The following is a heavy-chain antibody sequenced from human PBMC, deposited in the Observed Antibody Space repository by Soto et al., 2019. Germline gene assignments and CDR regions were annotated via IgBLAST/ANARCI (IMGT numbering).Heavy chain of an antibody. CDR2: ISGSGGST. CDR1: GFTFSSYA. V-gene: IGHV3-23*01. Sequence: EVQLLESGGGLVQPGGSLRLSCAASGFTFSSYAMSWVRQAPGKGLEWVSGISGSGGSTYYADSVKGRFTISRDNSKNPLYLQMNSLRAEDTAVYYCAIKDDLWSGLAARARIYYYYGMDVWGQGTTVTVSS. J-gene: IGHJ6*02. D-gene: IGHD3-3*01. CDR3: AIKDDLWSGLAARARIYYYYGMDV.